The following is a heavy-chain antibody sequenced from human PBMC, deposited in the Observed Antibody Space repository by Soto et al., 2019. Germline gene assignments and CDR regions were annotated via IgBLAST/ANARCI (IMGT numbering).Heavy chain of an antibody. Sequence: SVKVSCKASGGTFSSYTISWVRQAPGQGLEWMGRIIPILGIANYAQKFQGRVTITADESTSTAYMELSSLRSEDTAVYYCARAGDYYGSGSYYYYFDYWGQGTLVTVSS. CDR1: GGTFSSYT. CDR3: ARAGDYYGSGSYYYYFDY. CDR2: IIPILGIA. D-gene: IGHD3-10*01. J-gene: IGHJ4*02. V-gene: IGHV1-69*02.